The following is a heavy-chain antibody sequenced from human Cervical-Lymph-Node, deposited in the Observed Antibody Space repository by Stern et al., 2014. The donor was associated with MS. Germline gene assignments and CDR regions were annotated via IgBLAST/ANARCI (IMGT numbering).Heavy chain of an antibody. D-gene: IGHD6-13*01. Sequence: QMQLVESGAEVKKPGSSVKVSCKSSGGTFSMDSISWVRQGPGQGLELSGGLAQMFGTSNYAKKCQGRVQTTADVSTSTAYMELTSMRSEDTAVYFCARDQGGIADSWGQGTLVIVSS. CDR1: GGTFSMDS. V-gene: IGHV1-69*01. CDR3: ARDQGGIADS. J-gene: IGHJ4*02. CDR2: LAQMFGTS.